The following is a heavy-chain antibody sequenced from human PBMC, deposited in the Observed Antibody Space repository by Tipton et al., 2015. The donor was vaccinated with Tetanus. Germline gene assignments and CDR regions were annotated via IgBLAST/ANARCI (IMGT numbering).Heavy chain of an antibody. CDR2: IYYYSGST. Sequence: TLSLTCTVSGGSITSGTYYWGWIRQPPGKGLEWIGNIYYYSGSTYYNSPLKSRVTISLDTSKNQFSLKMTSGTAADTAVYYCARQADNWFDPWGQGTLVAVSS. J-gene: IGHJ5*02. CDR1: GGSITSGTYY. CDR3: ARQADNWFDP. V-gene: IGHV4-39*01.